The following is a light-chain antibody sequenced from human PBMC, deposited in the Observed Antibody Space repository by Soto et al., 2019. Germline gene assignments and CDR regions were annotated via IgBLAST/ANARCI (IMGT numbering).Light chain of an antibody. Sequence: QSALTQPASVSGSPGQWITMSCSGTTSDFGDDKYVSWFQQQPGKGPHLLIYGVNKRPSGVSSRFSGSKSGNTASLTISGLQIEDEADYYCCCCSYAGSSSFRVLFGGGTKLTVL. CDR1: TSDFGDDKY. CDR3: CSYAGSSSFRVL. V-gene: IGLV2-14*01. J-gene: IGLJ2*01. CDR2: GVN.